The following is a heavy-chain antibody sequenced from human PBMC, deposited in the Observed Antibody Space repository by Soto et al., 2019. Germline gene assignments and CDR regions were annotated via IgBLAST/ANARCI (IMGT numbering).Heavy chain of an antibody. CDR2: INSYGSTT. D-gene: IGHD4-4*01. V-gene: IGHV3-74*01. Sequence: GGSLRLSCAASGFTFSSHWMHWVRQAPGKGLVWVARINSYGSTTSYADSVKGRFTISRDNAKNTLYLQMVGLRAEDTGLYYCARDPDYSTSSLDYWGQGTLVTVSS. J-gene: IGHJ4*02. CDR3: ARDPDYSTSSLDY. CDR1: GFTFSSHW.